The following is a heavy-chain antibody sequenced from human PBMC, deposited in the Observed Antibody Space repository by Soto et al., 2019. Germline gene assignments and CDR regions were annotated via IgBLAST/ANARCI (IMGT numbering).Heavy chain of an antibody. CDR2: ILYDGSNK. J-gene: IGHJ4*02. V-gene: IGHV3-30*03. Sequence: GGALRLSCVASGFTFGSYGMHWVRLAPGRGLEWVAIILYDGSNKYYGDSVKGRFTLSRDNSKNTLYLQMNSLRAEDTAVYYCARDTSRYYYDSSGYYGLVDYWGQGTLVTVSS. CDR3: ARDTSRYYYDSSGYYGLVDY. D-gene: IGHD3-22*01. CDR1: GFTFGSYG.